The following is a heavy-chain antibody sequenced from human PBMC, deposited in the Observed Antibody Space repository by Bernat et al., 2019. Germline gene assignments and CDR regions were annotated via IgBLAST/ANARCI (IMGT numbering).Heavy chain of an antibody. Sequence: QVQLVQSGAEVKKPGSSVKVSCKASGGTFSSYAISWVRQAPGQGFEWMGGIIPIFGTANYAQKFRGRVTITADESTSTAYMELSSLRSEDTAVYYCAREVNVVVTAPSYGMDVWGQGTTVTVSS. CDR2: IIPIFGTA. CDR3: AREVNVVVTAPSYGMDV. D-gene: IGHD2-21*02. V-gene: IGHV1-69*01. J-gene: IGHJ6*02. CDR1: GGTFSSYA.